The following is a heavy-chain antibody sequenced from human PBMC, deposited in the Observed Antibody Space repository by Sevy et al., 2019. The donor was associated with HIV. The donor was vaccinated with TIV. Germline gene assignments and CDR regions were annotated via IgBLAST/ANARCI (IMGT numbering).Heavy chain of an antibody. CDR3: ARPGYCGGDCYSYYYGMDV. CDR1: GFTFDDYG. J-gene: IGHJ6*02. Sequence: GGSLRLSCAASGFTFDDYGMSWVRQAPGKGLESVSGINWNGGSTGYADSVKGRFTISRDNAKNSLYLQMNSLRAEDTALYYCARPGYCGGDCYSYYYGMDVWGQGTTVTVSS. CDR2: INWNGGST. D-gene: IGHD2-21*02. V-gene: IGHV3-20*04.